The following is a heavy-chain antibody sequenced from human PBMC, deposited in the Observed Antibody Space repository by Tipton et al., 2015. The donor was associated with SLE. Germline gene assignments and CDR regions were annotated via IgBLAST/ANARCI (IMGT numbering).Heavy chain of an antibody. V-gene: IGHV4-38-2*01. CDR1: GFTVSSNY. CDR2: IYHSGST. Sequence: LRLSCAASGFTVSSNYMGWIRQPPGKGLEWIGSIYHSGSTYYNPSLKSRVTISVDTSKNQFSLKLSSVTAADTAVYYCAGPEAGIVGALGASFYWGQGTLVTVSS. D-gene: IGHD1-26*01. J-gene: IGHJ4*02. CDR3: AGPEAGIVGALGASFY.